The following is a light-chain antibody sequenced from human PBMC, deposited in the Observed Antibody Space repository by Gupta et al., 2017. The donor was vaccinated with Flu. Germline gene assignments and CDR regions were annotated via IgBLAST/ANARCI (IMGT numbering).Light chain of an antibody. Sequence: PATLSLSPGERATLSCRASQSVSTYLAWYQHKPGQAPRLLMYDTSTRASGIPARFSGRGSGTXFTLTIXSLEPEDFAVYYCQQRVIWPPTFGXGTWVEI. CDR3: QQRVIWPPT. V-gene: IGKV3-11*01. CDR1: QSVSTY. CDR2: DTS. J-gene: IGKJ4*01.